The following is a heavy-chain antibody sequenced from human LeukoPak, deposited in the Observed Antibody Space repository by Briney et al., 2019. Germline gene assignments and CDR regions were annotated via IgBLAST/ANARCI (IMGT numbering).Heavy chain of an antibody. J-gene: IGHJ6*04. Sequence: GGSLRLSCAASGFTFTIFGLNWVRQAPGKGLEWVSVIYSTDKTNYADSVQGRFTISRDPSKNTVYLQMNSLRGEDTAVYYCAREIGYYFDNHSSRLRGRFDVWGTGTTVIVSS. CDR2: IYSTDKT. CDR3: AREIGYYFDNHSSRLRGRFDV. V-gene: IGHV3-53*01. D-gene: IGHD3-22*01. CDR1: GFTFTIFG.